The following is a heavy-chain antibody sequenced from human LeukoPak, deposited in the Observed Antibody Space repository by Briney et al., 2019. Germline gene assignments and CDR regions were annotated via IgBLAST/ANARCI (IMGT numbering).Heavy chain of an antibody. D-gene: IGHD2-2*01. V-gene: IGHV1-69*13. Sequence: ASVNVSCKASGGTFSSYAISWERQAPGQGLEWMGGIIPIFGTANYAQKFQGGVTITADESTSTAYMELSSLRSEDTAVYYCARDSGYCSSTSCSRGYNWFDPWGQGTLVTVSS. CDR3: ARDSGYCSSTSCSRGYNWFDP. J-gene: IGHJ5*02. CDR2: IIPIFGTA. CDR1: GGTFSSYA.